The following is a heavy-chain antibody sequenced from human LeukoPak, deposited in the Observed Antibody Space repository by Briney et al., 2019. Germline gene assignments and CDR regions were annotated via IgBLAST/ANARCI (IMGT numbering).Heavy chain of an antibody. CDR1: GGSISSGASA. V-gene: IGHV4-31*03. CDR2: INHSGST. CDR3: ARAARQAFTMIVVPFFYFDL. J-gene: IGHJ2*01. Sequence: SQTLSLTCTVSGGSISSGASAWGWIRQHPKRGLEWVGYINHSGSTYYNPSLGSRVTMSVDTSKNQFSLKLSSVTAADSAVYFCARAARQAFTMIVVPFFYFDLWGRGTLVTVSS. D-gene: IGHD3-22*01.